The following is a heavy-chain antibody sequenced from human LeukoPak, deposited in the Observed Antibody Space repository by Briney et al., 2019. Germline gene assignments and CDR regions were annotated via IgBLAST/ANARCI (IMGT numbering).Heavy chain of an antibody. D-gene: IGHD6-13*01. Sequence: ASVKVSCKASGYTFTSYGISWVRQAPGQGLEWMGWISAYNGNTNYAQKLQGRVTMTTDTSTSTAYMELRSLRSDDTAVYYCARDGEQQLVHPYNWFDPWGQGTLVTVSS. CDR2: ISAYNGNT. J-gene: IGHJ5*02. CDR3: ARDGEQQLVHPYNWFDP. V-gene: IGHV1-18*01. CDR1: GYTFTSYG.